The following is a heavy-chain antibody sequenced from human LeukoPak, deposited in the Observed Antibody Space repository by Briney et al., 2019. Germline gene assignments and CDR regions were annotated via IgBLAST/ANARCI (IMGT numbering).Heavy chain of an antibody. V-gene: IGHV3-21*01. D-gene: IGHD1/OR15-1a*01. CDR1: GFTVSSNY. CDR3: ARATNYYGMDV. J-gene: IGHJ6*02. CDR2: ISSSSSYI. Sequence: PGGSLRLSCAASGFTVSSNYMSWVRQAPGTGLEWVSSISSSSSYIYYADSAKGRFTISRDNAKNSLYLQMNSLRAEDTAVYYCARATNYYGMDVWGQGTTVTVSS.